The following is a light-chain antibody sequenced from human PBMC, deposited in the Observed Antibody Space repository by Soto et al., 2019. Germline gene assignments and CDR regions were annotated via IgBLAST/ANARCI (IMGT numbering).Light chain of an antibody. V-gene: IGLV2-23*01. CDR2: EDT. CDR3: CSYAGSGMYV. CDR1: SGDVGSYNL. J-gene: IGLJ1*01. Sequence: QSALTQPASVSGSPGQSITISCTGTSGDVGSYNLVSWHQQHPGKAPKLLIYEDTKRPSGVSYRFSVPKSGNTASLTISGLQAEDEADYYCCSYAGSGMYVFGSGTKLTVL.